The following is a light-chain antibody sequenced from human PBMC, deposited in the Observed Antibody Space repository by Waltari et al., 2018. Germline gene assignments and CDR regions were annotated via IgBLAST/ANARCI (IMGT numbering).Light chain of an antibody. Sequence: EIVLTQSPATLSLSPGERATLSCRASQSVNEYLAWYQQIPGQAPRLLIYDASNGATGIPARFSGSGSGTDFTLTISSLEPEDFAIYYCHVRSNWPPVTFGGGTKVEIK. J-gene: IGKJ4*01. CDR2: DAS. CDR3: HVRSNWPPVT. V-gene: IGKV3-11*01. CDR1: QSVNEY.